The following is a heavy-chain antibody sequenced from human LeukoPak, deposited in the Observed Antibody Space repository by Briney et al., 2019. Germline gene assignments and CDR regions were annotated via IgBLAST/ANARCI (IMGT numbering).Heavy chain of an antibody. CDR3: ARDGYSYGYTAGHTYYYYYMDV. J-gene: IGHJ6*03. CDR1: GFTFSSYS. D-gene: IGHD5-18*01. V-gene: IGHV3-21*01. CDR2: ISSSSSYI. Sequence: GGSLRLSCAASGFTFSSYSMNWVRQAPGKGLEWVSSISSSSSYIYYADSVKGRFTISRDNAKNSLYLQMNSLRAEDTAVYYCARDGYSYGYTAGHTYYYYYMDVWGKGTTVTVSS.